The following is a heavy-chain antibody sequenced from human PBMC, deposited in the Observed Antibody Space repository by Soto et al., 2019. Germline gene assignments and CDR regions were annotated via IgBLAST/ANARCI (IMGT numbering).Heavy chain of an antibody. J-gene: IGHJ4*02. V-gene: IGHV3-23*03. CDR1: GFTFRDYT. Sequence: EVQLLESGGGLAQPGGSLTLSCAASGFTFRDYTMTWVRQAPGQVLGCSSVILSDYNTFYTGSVRSRFTIPRNKSKSTMYLEMNGLRAEYTAVYYSAKRTNGYFGYWGQGALVTVSS. CDR2: ILSDYNT. D-gene: IGHD2-8*01. CDR3: AKRTNGYFGY.